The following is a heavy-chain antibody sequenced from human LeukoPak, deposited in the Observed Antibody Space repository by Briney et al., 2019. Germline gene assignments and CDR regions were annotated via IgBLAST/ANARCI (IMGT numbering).Heavy chain of an antibody. CDR3: ARPHRRDGSSGWFDP. CDR1: GYTFTSYG. V-gene: IGHV1-18*01. D-gene: IGHD5-24*01. Sequence: AASVKVSCKASGYTFTSYGISWVRQAPGQGLEWMGWISAYNGNTNYAQKLQGRVTMTTDTSTSTAYMELRSLRSDDTAVYYCARPHRRDGSSGWFDPWGQGTLVTVSS. J-gene: IGHJ5*02. CDR2: ISAYNGNT.